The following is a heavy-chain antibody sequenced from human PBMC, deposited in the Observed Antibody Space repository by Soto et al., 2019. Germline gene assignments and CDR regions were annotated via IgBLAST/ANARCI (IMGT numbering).Heavy chain of an antibody. V-gene: IGHV1-2*04. J-gene: IGHJ4*02. CDR3: ARDRAPYSSSWIGY. CDR1: GYTFTGYY. D-gene: IGHD6-13*01. Sequence: GASVKVSCKASGYTFTGYYMHWVRQAPGQGLEWMGWINPNSGGTNYAQKFQGWVTMTRDTSISTAYMELSRLRSDDTAVYYCARDRAPYSSSWIGYWGQGTLVTVSS. CDR2: INPNSGGT.